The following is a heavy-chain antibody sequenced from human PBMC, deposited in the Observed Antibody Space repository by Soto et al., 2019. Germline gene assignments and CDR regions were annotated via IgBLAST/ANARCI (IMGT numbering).Heavy chain of an antibody. V-gene: IGHV6-1*01. CDR2: TYYRSKWSH. CDR1: GDSVSGNTVA. Sequence: SQTLSLTCVISGDSVSGNTVAWNWIRQSPSGGLEWLGRTYYRSKWSHDYAVSVESRITINPDTSKNQFSLQLDSVTPADTAVYFCARDSPGYGDYVLFDYWGQGTRVTVSS. CDR3: ARDSPGYGDYVLFDY. J-gene: IGHJ4*02. D-gene: IGHD4-17*01.